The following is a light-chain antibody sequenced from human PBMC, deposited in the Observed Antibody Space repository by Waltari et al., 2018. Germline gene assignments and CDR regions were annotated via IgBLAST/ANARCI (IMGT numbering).Light chain of an antibody. J-gene: IGLJ6*01. Sequence: QSALTQPASVSGSPGQSITISCTGTSSDVGGHAFVSWSQQYPGKAPKLIIYGVSDRPSGVSNRFSGSKSGNTASLTISGLQTEDEADYYCSSYTSTSTPYNVFGSGTKVTVL. CDR3: SSYTSTSTPYNV. CDR2: GVS. CDR1: SSDVGGHAF. V-gene: IGLV2-14*03.